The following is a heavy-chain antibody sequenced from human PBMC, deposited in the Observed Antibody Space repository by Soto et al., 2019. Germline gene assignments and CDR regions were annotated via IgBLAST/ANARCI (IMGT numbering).Heavy chain of an antibody. J-gene: IGHJ5*02. V-gene: IGHV4-39*01. Sequence: SETLSLTYTVSGGYISSSSYYWGWIRQPPGKGLEWIGSIYYSGSTYYNPSLKSRVTISVDTSKNQFSLKLSSVTAADTAVYYCARYSGSYFNWFDPWGQGTQVTVSS. D-gene: IGHD1-26*01. CDR2: IYYSGST. CDR3: ARYSGSYFNWFDP. CDR1: GGYISSSSYY.